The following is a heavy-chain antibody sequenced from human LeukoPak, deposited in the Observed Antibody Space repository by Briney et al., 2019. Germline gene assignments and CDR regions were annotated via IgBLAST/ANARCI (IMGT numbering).Heavy chain of an antibody. J-gene: IGHJ3*02. CDR1: GGSISSYY. CDR3: ATKRGVAFDI. D-gene: IGHD2-8*01. Sequence: SETLSLTCTVSGGSISSYYWGWIRQPPGKGLEWIGSIYYSGSTYYNPSLKSRVTISVDTSKNQFSLKLSSVTAADTAVYYCATKRGVAFDIWGQGTMVTVSS. V-gene: IGHV4-39*07. CDR2: IYYSGST.